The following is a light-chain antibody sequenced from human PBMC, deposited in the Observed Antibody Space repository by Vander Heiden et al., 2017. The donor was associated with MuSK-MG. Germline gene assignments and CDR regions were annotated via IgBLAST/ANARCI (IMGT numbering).Light chain of an antibody. J-gene: IGKJ1*01. CDR1: QSVSSSY. V-gene: IGKV3-20*01. CDR3: QQDGSSPQT. CDR2: GAS. Sequence: EIVLTQSPGTLPLSPGERATLSCRASQSVSSSYLAWYQQKPGQAPRFLIYGASSRATGIPDRFSGSGPGTDFTLTISRLEPEDFAVYYCQQDGSSPQTFGQGTKVEIK.